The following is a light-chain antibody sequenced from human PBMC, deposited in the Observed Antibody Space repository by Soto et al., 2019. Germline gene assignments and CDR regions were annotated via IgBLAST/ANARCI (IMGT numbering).Light chain of an antibody. CDR2: WAS. J-gene: IGKJ1*01. Sequence: IVMTQTPLSLSVTPGQPASISCKSSQSLLQSDGNTYLYWYLQKPGQPPKLLIYWASTRESGVPDRFSGSGSGTDFTLTISSLQAEDVAVYYCQQYYSTPWTFGQGTKVDI. V-gene: IGKV4-1*01. CDR1: QSLLQSDGNTY. CDR3: QQYYSTPWT.